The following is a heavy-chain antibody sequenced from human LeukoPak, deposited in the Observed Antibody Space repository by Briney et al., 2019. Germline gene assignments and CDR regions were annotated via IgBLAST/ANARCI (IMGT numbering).Heavy chain of an antibody. J-gene: IGHJ4*02. V-gene: IGHV3-23*01. CDR1: GFTFGDVV. CDR2: ISYNGAST. D-gene: IGHD7-27*01. CDR3: AHRTGGTKDY. Sequence: LPGVSLRLCCVASGFTFGDVVMSWVRQARGKGLEWVSAISYNGASTDYADSVKGRFAISRDNSKNTLYLQMNSLRAEDTAVYYCAHRTGGTKDYWGQGTQVTVSS.